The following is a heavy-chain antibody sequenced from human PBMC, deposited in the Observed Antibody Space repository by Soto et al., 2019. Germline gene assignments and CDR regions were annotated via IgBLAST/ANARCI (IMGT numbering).Heavy chain of an antibody. D-gene: IGHD5-12*01. V-gene: IGHV4-31*03. J-gene: IGHJ3*02. CDR1: GASISSSGYY. CDR3: ARDLRRGGYGGRAFDI. CDR2: IYYSGST. Sequence: QVQLQESGPGLVKPSQTLSLTCTVSGASISSSGYYWSWIRQHPGKGLEWIGYIYYSGSTYYNPSLKSRVTISSDTSKNQFSLKLSSVTAADTAVYYCARDLRRGGYGGRAFDIWGQGTLVTVSS.